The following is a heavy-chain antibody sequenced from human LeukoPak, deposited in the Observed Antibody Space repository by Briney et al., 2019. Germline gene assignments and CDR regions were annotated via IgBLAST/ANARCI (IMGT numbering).Heavy chain of an antibody. CDR1: GFTFSSYS. J-gene: IGHJ3*02. CDR3: ARSYYYDSSGYYSLSAFDI. V-gene: IGHV3-74*01. Sequence: GGSLRLSCAASGFTFSSYSMNWVRQAPGKGLVWVSRINSDGSSTSYADSVKGRFTISRDNAKNTLYLQMNSLRAEDTAVYYCARSYYYDSSGYYSLSAFDIWGQGTMVTVSS. D-gene: IGHD3-22*01. CDR2: INSDGSST.